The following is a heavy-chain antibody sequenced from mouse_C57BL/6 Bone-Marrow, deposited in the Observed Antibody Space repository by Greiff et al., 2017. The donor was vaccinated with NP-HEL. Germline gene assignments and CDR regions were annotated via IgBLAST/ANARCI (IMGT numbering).Heavy chain of an antibody. CDR1: GYSITSGYY. CDR2: ISYDGSN. Sequence: EVQRVESGPGLVKPSQSLSLTCSVTGYSITSGYYWNWIRQFPGNKLEWMGYISYDGSNNYNPSLKNRISITRDTSKNQFFLKLNSVTTEDTATYYCAREGIYYDYGLDYWGQGTTLTVSS. D-gene: IGHD2-4*01. J-gene: IGHJ2*01. V-gene: IGHV3-6*01. CDR3: AREGIYYDYGLDY.